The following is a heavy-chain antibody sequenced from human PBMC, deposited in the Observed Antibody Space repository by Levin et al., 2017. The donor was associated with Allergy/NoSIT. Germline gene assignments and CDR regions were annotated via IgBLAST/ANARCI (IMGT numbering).Heavy chain of an antibody. D-gene: IGHD2-2*02. J-gene: IGHJ3*02. V-gene: IGHV4-61*01. CDR1: GGSVRSGSYY. CDR2: IYYSGST. Sequence: SQTLSLPCTVSGGSVRSGSYYWSWIRQPPGKGLEWIGYIYYSGSTNYNPSLKSRVTISVDTSKNQFSLKLSSVTAADTAVYYCARYCSSTSGNRSDAFDIWGQGTMVTVSS. CDR3: ARYCSSTSGNRSDAFDI.